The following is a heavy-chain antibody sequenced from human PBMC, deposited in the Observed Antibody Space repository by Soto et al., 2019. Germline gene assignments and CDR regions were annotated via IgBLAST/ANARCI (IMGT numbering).Heavy chain of an antibody. V-gene: IGHV3-74*01. CDR3: GTVFEH. CDR2: VDSDGRGT. CDR1: GITFTNYW. J-gene: IGHJ4*02. Sequence: EVQLVESGGGSVQPGGSLRLSCVASGITFTNYWMHGVRQVPGKGLVWVARVDSDGRGTSYAGFVKGRFTISRDNAKNTLYLQMTSLRVEDTAMYYCGTVFEHWGQGIPVTVSS.